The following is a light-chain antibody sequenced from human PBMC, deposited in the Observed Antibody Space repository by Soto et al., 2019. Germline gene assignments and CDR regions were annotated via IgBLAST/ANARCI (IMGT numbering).Light chain of an antibody. J-gene: IGLJ1*01. CDR2: NNN. CDR3: AAGDDTLNGYV. Sequence: QSVLTQPPSASGTPGQRVTISCSGGSSNIGTNAVNWYQQLPGTAPKLLIYNNNQRPSGVPDRFSGSNSATSASRPIGGFKSENGVDYYCAAGDDTLNGYVFGTGTKVTVL. CDR1: SSNIGTNA. V-gene: IGLV1-44*01.